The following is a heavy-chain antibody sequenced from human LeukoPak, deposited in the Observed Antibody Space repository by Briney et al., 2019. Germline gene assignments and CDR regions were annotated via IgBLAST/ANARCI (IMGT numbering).Heavy chain of an antibody. D-gene: IGHD3-10*01. Sequence: ASVKVSCKASGYTFTSYAMHWVRQAPGQSLEWMGWINAGNGNTKYSQKFQGRVTITRDTSASTAYMELSSLRSEDTAVYYCARDSIRAYYYGSGSYLFGYWGQGTLVTVSS. CDR2: INAGNGNT. V-gene: IGHV1-3*01. CDR3: ARDSIRAYYYGSGSYLFGY. CDR1: GYTFTSYA. J-gene: IGHJ4*02.